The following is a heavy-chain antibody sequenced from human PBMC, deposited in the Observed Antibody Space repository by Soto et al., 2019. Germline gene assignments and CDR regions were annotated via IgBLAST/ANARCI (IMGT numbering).Heavy chain of an antibody. V-gene: IGHV4-31*03. D-gene: IGHD4-17*01. Sequence: SETLSLTCTVSGGPISSGGYYWSWIRQHPGKGLEWIGYIYYSGSTYYNPSLKSRVTISVDTSKNQFSLKLSSVTAADTAVYYCARGRLTTGAFDIWGQGTRVTVSS. CDR2: IYYSGST. CDR1: GGPISSGGYY. J-gene: IGHJ3*02. CDR3: ARGRLTTGAFDI.